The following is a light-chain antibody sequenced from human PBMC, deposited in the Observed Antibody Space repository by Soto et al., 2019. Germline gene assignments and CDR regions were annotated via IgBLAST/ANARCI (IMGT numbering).Light chain of an antibody. CDR2: DTS. J-gene: IGKJ1*01. Sequence: EIVLTQSPATLSVSPGQRATLSCRASQSVSGYLAWYQQKPGQAPRLLIYDTSTRATAIPARFSGSGSGTEFTLTISSLQSEDFAFYYCQQYNPPWTFGQGTKVEIK. CDR1: QSVSGY. CDR3: QQYNPPWT. V-gene: IGKV3-15*01.